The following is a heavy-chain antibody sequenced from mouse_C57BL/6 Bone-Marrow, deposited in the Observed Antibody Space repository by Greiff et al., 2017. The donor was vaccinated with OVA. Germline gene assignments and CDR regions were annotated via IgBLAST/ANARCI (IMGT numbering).Heavy chain of an antibody. CDR1: GFNIKDDY. D-gene: IGHD1-1*01. Sequence: VQLKQSGAELVRPGASVKLSCTASGFNIKDDYMHWVKQRPEQGLEWIGWIDPENGDTEYASKFQGKATITADTSSNTAYLQLSSLTSEDTAVYYCTTDYYGSSYDDYWGQGTTLTVSS. J-gene: IGHJ2*01. CDR2: IDPENGDT. V-gene: IGHV14-4*01. CDR3: TTDYYGSSYDDY.